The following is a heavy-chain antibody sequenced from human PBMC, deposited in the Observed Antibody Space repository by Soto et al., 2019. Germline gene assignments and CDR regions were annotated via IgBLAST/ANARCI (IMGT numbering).Heavy chain of an antibody. J-gene: IGHJ5*02. CDR1: GGSISNYY. Sequence: ETLCRTGAVSGGSISNYYWTGVRQPPGKGLEWIGYVYYSGSTNYNPSLESRVTISIDTSKNQFSLKMKSVTAADTAVYYCVRDYLLTGFDPWGQGTLVTVSS. D-gene: IGHD3-9*01. V-gene: IGHV4-59*01. CDR3: VRDYLLTGFDP. CDR2: VYYSGST.